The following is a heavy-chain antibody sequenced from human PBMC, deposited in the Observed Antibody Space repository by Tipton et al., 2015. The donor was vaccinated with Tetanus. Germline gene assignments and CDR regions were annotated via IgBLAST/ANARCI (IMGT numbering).Heavy chain of an antibody. J-gene: IGHJ6*02. CDR1: RFTFSSYS. CDR3: ARDSGGWDYYFFGMDV. CDR2: ISSSSSTI. Sequence: SLRLSCAASRFTFSSYSMNWVRQAPGKGLEWVSYISSSSSTIYYADSVKGRFTISRDNAKNSLYLQMNSLRAEDTAVYYCARDSGGWDYYFFGMDVWGQGPSVTVSS. D-gene: IGHD6-19*01. V-gene: IGHV3-48*01.